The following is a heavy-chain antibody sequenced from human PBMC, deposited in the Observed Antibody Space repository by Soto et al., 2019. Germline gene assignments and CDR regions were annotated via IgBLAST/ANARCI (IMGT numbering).Heavy chain of an antibody. J-gene: IGHJ4*02. V-gene: IGHV4-31*03. CDR1: GGSISSGGYY. Sequence: SETLSLTCTVSGGSISSGGYYWSWIRQHPGKGLEWIGYIYYSGSTYYNPSLKSRVTISVDTSKNQFSLKLSSVTAADTAVYYCARAPKPPSSGPDYWGQGTLVTVSS. CDR2: IYYSGST. CDR3: ARAPKPPSSGPDY. D-gene: IGHD3-22*01.